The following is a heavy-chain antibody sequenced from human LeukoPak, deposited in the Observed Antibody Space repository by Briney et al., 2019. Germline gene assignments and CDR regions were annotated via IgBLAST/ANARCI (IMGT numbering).Heavy chain of an antibody. J-gene: IGHJ4*02. Sequence: SETLSLTCTVSGGSFSSGSYYWSWIRQPPGKGLEWIGYIYYSGSTNYNPSLKSRVTISVDTSKNQFSLKLSSVTAADTAVYYCAREDCSSTSCYEDYWGQGTLVTVPS. V-gene: IGHV4-61*01. CDR2: IYYSGST. D-gene: IGHD2-2*01. CDR1: GGSFSSGSYY. CDR3: AREDCSSTSCYEDY.